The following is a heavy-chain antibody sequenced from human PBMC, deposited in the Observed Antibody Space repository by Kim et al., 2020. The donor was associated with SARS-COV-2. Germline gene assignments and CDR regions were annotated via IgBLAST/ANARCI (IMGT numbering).Heavy chain of an antibody. CDR1: GGSFSGHY. CDR2: INHRRST. V-gene: IGHV4-34*01. J-gene: IGHJ6*01. CDR3: ARGAMTSVPANEGAHYYY. Sequence: SETLSLTCAVYGGSFSGHYWTWIRQPPGKGPEWIAAINHRRSTNYNPSLKSRVTVSVDTSKNQFSLKVSSLTAADTAVYYCARGAMTSVPANEGAHYYY. D-gene: IGHD2-2*01.